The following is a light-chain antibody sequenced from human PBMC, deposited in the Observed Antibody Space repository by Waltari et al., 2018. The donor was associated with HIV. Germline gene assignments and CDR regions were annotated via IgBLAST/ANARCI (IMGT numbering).Light chain of an antibody. V-gene: IGLV2-11*01. CDR3: CSYAGSDTFVL. Sequence: QSALTQPRSVSGSPGQSVSISCTGTSRDFGDFAHCSWYHQHPGKAPKLMIFDVSKRPPGVPDRCSGSKSYNTASLTISGLQAEDEADYYCCSYAGSDTFVLFGGGTKLTIL. CDR2: DVS. CDR1: SRDFGDFAH. J-gene: IGLJ2*01.